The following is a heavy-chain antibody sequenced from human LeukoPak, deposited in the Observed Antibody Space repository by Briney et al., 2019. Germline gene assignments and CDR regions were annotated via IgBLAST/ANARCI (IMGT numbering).Heavy chain of an antibody. D-gene: IGHD4-17*01. CDR3: ARVSKRCGVLRCTFIDY. CDR2: ISNSGST. V-gene: IGHV4-34*01. Sequence: SGTLSLTCAVYGGSFSGYYWSWIRQPPGKGLEWIGDISNSGSTNYNPSLKSRAIISVDTSKNQFSLKLSSVTAADTAVYYCARVSKRCGVLRCTFIDYWGQGTLVTVSS. CDR1: GGSFSGYY. J-gene: IGHJ4*02.